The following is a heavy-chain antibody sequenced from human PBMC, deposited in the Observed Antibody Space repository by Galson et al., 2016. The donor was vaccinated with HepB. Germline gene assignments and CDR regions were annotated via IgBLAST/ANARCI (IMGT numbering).Heavy chain of an antibody. Sequence: SLRLSCAASGFTFSSYAMSWVRQAPGKGLEWVSAISGSGGSTYYADSVRGRFTVSRSANTLFLQMTSLRPDDTAVYYCVKINGYNNGWPYKHFDHWGQGTQVIVAS. CDR3: VKINGYNNGWPYKHFDH. CDR1: GFTFSSYA. CDR2: ISGSGGST. V-gene: IGHV3-23*01. D-gene: IGHD5-12*01. J-gene: IGHJ5*02.